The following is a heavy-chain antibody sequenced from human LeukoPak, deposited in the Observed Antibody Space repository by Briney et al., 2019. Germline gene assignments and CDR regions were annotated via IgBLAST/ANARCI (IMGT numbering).Heavy chain of an antibody. D-gene: IGHD7-27*01. V-gene: IGHV3-23*01. Sequence: GGSLRLSCATSGFTFSSYTMIWVRQAPGKGLEWVSIIGASGGDIHYADSVKGRFSISRDNPKSTLTLQMNSLIVDDTAVYYCARDPNWGSGYWGQGTLVTVSS. CDR1: GFTFSSYT. CDR2: IGASGGDI. J-gene: IGHJ4*02. CDR3: ARDPNWGSGY.